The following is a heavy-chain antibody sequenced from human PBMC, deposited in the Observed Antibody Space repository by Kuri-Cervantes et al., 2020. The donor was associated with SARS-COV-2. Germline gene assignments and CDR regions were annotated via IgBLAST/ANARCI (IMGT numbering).Heavy chain of an antibody. Sequence: LSLTCADSGFTFSSYSMNWVRQAPGKGLEWASYISSSSSTIYYADSVKGRFTISRDNAKNSLYLQMNSLRDEDTAVYYCARDGGGYYDSSGYYGQLGFDYWGQGTLVTVSS. CDR3: ARDGGGYYDSSGYYGQLGFDY. V-gene: IGHV3-48*02. D-gene: IGHD3-22*01. CDR1: GFTFSSYS. CDR2: ISSSSSTI. J-gene: IGHJ4*02.